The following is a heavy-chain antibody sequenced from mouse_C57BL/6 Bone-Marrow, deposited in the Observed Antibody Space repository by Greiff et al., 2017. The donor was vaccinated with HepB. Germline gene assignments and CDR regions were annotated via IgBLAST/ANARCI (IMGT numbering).Heavy chain of an antibody. J-gene: IGHJ2*01. Sequence: DVHLVESGGGLVKPGGSLKLSCAASGFTFSDYGMHWVRQAPEKGLEWVAYISSGSSTIYYADTVKGRFTISRDNAKNTLFLQMTSLRSEDTAMYYCARPDYYGSSHFDYWGQGTTLTVSS. CDR3: ARPDYYGSSHFDY. CDR2: ISSGSSTI. D-gene: IGHD1-1*01. V-gene: IGHV5-17*01. CDR1: GFTFSDYG.